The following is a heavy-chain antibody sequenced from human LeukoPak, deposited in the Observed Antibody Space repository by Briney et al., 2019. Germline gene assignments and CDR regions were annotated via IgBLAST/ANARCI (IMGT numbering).Heavy chain of an antibody. CDR1: GFTFSSYG. Sequence: GGSLRLSCAASGFTFSSYGMHWVRQAPGKGLEWVAFIRYDGSNQYYADSVKGRFTISRDNSKNTLYLQMNSLRPEDTAVYYCAKDRDVYGWSYPLDSWGQGTLVTVSS. V-gene: IGHV3-30*02. CDR2: IRYDGSNQ. CDR3: AKDRDVYGWSYPLDS. D-gene: IGHD1-26*01. J-gene: IGHJ4*02.